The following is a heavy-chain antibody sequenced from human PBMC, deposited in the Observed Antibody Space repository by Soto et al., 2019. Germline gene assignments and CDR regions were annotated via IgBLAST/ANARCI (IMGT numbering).Heavy chain of an antibody. J-gene: IGHJ3*01. Sequence: QVQLVQSGAEVKKPGASVKVSCKASVFTSSGISWVRQAPGQGLEWMGWISTHNGNTIYAQKFQGRVIMTIDTSTTTVYMELRSLRSDDTAIYFCAREGILGPFDAYDLWGQGPMVSVSS. D-gene: IGHD3-3*01. CDR3: AREGILGPFDAYDL. V-gene: IGHV1-18*04. CDR1: VFTSSG. CDR2: ISTHNGNT.